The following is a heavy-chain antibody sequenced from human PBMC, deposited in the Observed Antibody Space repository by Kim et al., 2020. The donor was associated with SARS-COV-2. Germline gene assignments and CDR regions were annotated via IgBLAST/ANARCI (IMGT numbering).Heavy chain of an antibody. CDR3: VRDDSTGYMYLDF. V-gene: IGHV3-7*01. Sequence: GGSLRLSCAASGFMFKNYYMSWVRQAPGKGLEWVANIRHDGSEKFYVDSVKDRFTISRDNAKNSLYLQMSSLRAEDTAVYYCVRDDSTGYMYLDFWGHG. J-gene: IGHJ4*01. CDR1: GFMFKNYY. CDR2: IRHDGSEK. D-gene: IGHD3-22*01.